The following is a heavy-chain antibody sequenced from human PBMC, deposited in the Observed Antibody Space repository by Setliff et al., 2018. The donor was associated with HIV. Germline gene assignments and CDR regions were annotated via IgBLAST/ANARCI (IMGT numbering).Heavy chain of an antibody. J-gene: IGHJ4*02. V-gene: IGHV1-69*13. CDR2: IHPIFGTT. Sequence: ASVKVSCKASGGTFSSYITAWVRQAPGQGLEWMGGIHPIFGTTNYARDFMGRVSITADGSTNTAYMELSSLRSDDSAIYYCARGIPRGTVFGVVGYFDYWGQGTPVT. CDR3: ARGIPRGTVFGVVGYFDY. CDR1: GGTFSSYI. D-gene: IGHD3-3*01.